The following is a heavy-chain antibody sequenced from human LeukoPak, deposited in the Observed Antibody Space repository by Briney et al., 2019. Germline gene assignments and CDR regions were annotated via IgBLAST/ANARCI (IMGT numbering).Heavy chain of an antibody. CDR2: IYYSGST. D-gene: IGHD3-3*01. CDR1: GGSISSSSYY. Sequence: SETLSLTCTVSGGSISSSSYYWGWIRQPPGKGLEWIGSIYYSGSTYYNPSLKSRVTISVDTSKNQFSLKLSSVTAADTAVYYCARHYDFWSGYYWFDPWGQGTLVTVSS. V-gene: IGHV4-39*01. CDR3: ARHYDFWSGYYWFDP. J-gene: IGHJ5*02.